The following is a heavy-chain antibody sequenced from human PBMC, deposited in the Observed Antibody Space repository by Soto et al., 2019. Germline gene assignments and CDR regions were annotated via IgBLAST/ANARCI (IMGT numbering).Heavy chain of an antibody. V-gene: IGHV3-43D*04. CDR2: MNSDGSTT. CDR1: GFTFDDYA. Sequence: EVQLVESGGVVVQFGGSLRLSCAASGFTFDDYAMHWVRQAPGKGLEWVSRMNSDGSTTDYADSVKGRFTVSRDNAKNTLYLQMNSLRAEDTAVYYCATAEVDYWGPGTLVTVSS. J-gene: IGHJ4*02. CDR3: ATAEVDY.